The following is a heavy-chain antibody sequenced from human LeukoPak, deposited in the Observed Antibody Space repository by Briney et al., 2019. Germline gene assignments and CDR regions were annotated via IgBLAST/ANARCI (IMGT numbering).Heavy chain of an antibody. CDR1: GFTFSSYA. Sequence: GGSLRLSCAASGFTFSSYAVSWVRQAPGKGREWVSGILGSGDSTYYADSVKGRFSISRDNSKNTLYLQINSLRAEDTAVYYCAKGGGYGYDLLVDNWGQGTLVTVSS. D-gene: IGHD5-18*01. CDR3: AKGGGYGYDLLVDN. J-gene: IGHJ4*02. V-gene: IGHV3-23*01. CDR2: ILGSGDST.